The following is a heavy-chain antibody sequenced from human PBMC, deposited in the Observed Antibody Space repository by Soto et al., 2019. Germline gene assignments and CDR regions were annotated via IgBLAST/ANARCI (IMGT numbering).Heavy chain of an antibody. V-gene: IGHV4-31*03. D-gene: IGHD2-2*01. J-gene: IGHJ5*02. CDR3: ARVTFCSSTRCYPYNWFDP. Sequence: TLSLTCTVSGGSISSGGYYLSWIRQHPGKGLEWIGYMYYSGSTQYNPSLKSRLTISVDTSKNQFSLKLSSVTAADTAVYYCARVTFCSSTRCYPYNWFDPWGQGTLVTVS. CDR1: GGSISSGGYY. CDR2: MYYSGST.